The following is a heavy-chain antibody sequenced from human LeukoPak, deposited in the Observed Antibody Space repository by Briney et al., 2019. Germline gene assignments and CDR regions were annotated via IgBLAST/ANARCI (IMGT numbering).Heavy chain of an antibody. CDR2: ISSSGVIT. Sequence: PGGSLRLSCAASGFTFSGYEMNWVRQAPGKGLECISYISSSGVITYYADSVKGRFTISRDNDRNSLYLQINSLRVEDTAVYFCARGGQYNWKRGVDCWGQGTLVTVSS. D-gene: IGHD1-20*01. V-gene: IGHV3-48*03. CDR1: GFTFSGYE. J-gene: IGHJ4*02. CDR3: ARGGQYNWKRGVDC.